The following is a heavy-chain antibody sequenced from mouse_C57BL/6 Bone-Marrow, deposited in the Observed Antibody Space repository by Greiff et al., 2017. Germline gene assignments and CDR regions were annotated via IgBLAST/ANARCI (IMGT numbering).Heavy chain of an antibody. V-gene: IGHV7-4*01. Sequence: EVKLVESGGGLVQPGASLRLSCAASGFTFTDYYMSWVRQPPGKAPEWLALIRNKANGYTTEYTASVKGRFTISRDNSQHILYLQVNTLRAEDSATYYCVKAVDGYYVRGAMDYWGQGTSVTVSS. CDR3: VKAVDGYYVRGAMDY. D-gene: IGHD2-3*01. J-gene: IGHJ4*01. CDR1: GFTFTDYY. CDR2: IRNKANGYTT.